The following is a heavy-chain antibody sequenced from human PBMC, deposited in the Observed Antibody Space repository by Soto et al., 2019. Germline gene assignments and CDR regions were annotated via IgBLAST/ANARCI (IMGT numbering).Heavy chain of an antibody. CDR2: IHSSGST. CDR3: ARDQGVAAAGITWFDP. CDR1: GASMNSYH. V-gene: IGHV4-4*07. J-gene: IGHJ5*02. D-gene: IGHD6-13*01. Sequence: SETPSLTCTVSGASMNSYHWSWIRQPAGKGLEWIGHIHSSGSTNYNPSLKSRVTMSVDTSKNQFSLRLMSLTAADTAVYYCARDQGVAAAGITWFDPWGQGSLVTVSS.